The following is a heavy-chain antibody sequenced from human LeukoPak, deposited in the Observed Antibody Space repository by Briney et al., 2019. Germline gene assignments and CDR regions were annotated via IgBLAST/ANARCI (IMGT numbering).Heavy chain of an antibody. Sequence: GGSLRLSCAVSGFTFSDYWMHWLRQASGKGLVWISRINTDGSVTDYADSVKGRFTISRDNAKNTLYLQMNSLITEDTALYYCTRSFGGSGDYWGQGTLVTVSS. J-gene: IGHJ4*02. CDR1: GFTFSDYW. CDR3: TRSFGGSGDY. D-gene: IGHD4-23*01. CDR2: INTDGSVT. V-gene: IGHV3-74*01.